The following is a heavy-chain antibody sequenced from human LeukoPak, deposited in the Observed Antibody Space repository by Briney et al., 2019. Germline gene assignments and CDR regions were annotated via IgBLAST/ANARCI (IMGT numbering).Heavy chain of an antibody. V-gene: IGHV4-61*01. CDR3: AESKSCGGDCFSDY. J-gene: IGHJ4*02. CDR1: GGSVSSGSYY. D-gene: IGHD2-21*02. Sequence: SETLSLTCTVSGGSVSSGSYYWSWIRQPPGKGLEWIGYIYYSGSTNYNPSLKSRVTISVDTSKNQFSLKLSSVTAADTAVYYCAESKSCGGDCFSDYWGQGTLVTVSS. CDR2: IYYSGST.